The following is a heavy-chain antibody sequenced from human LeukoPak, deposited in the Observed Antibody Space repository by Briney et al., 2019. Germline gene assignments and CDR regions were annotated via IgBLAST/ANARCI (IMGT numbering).Heavy chain of an antibody. J-gene: IGHJ4*02. CDR3: AKVGGVIAAAGNFDY. D-gene: IGHD6-13*01. V-gene: IGHV3-23*01. CDR1: GFTFNSYA. Sequence: GGSLRLSCAASGFTFNSYAMCWVRQAAGKGLEWVSAISGSGGSTYYADSVKGRFTISRDNSKNRLYLQLKSLRAEDTGVYYCAKVGGVIAAAGNFDYWGQRTLVTVSS. CDR2: ISGSGGST.